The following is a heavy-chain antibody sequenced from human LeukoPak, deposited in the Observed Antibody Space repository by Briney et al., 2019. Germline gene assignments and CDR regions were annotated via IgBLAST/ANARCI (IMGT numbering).Heavy chain of an antibody. CDR3: AKVRSLGDYNYWYFDL. Sequence: GGSLRLSCAASGFTFSSYGMHWVRQAPGKGLEWVAFIRYDGSNKYYADSVKGRFTISRDNAKNSLYLQMNSLRAEDTALYYCAKVRSLGDYNYWYFDLWGRGTLVTVSS. J-gene: IGHJ2*01. CDR1: GFTFSSYG. D-gene: IGHD3-10*01. V-gene: IGHV3-30*02. CDR2: IRYDGSNK.